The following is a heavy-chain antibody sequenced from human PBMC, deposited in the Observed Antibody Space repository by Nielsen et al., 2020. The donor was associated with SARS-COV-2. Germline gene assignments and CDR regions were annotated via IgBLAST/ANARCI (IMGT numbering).Heavy chain of an antibody. CDR3: ARDPSGTGETFDF. D-gene: IGHD3-10*01. CDR2: ISGSGGRT. Sequence: GVLKISCAASGFTFNTYDMTWVRQAPGQGLEWVSSISGSGGRTNSADSVKGRFTISRDNSKSTLYLQMNSLRDDDTAVFYCARDPSGTGETFDFWGRGTLVTVSS. CDR1: GFTFNTYD. J-gene: IGHJ4*02. V-gene: IGHV3-23*01.